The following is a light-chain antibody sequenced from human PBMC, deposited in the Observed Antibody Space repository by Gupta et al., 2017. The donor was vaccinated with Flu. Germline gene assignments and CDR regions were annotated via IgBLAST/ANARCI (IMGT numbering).Light chain of an antibody. CDR3: RQAVQTPSS. Sequence: DIAMTQSPLSLPVTPGEPPSISCRSSQSRLHSNGYNYLDWYLQKPGQSPQLLIYLGSNRASGVPDRFSGSGSGTDFTLKISRVEAEDVGVYYCRQAVQTPSSFGQGTKLEIK. CDR1: QSRLHSNGYNY. CDR2: LGS. J-gene: IGKJ2*04. V-gene: IGKV2-28*01.